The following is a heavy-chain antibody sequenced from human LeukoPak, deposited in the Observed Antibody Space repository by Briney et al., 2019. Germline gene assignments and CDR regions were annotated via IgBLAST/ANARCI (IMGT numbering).Heavy chain of an antibody. V-gene: IGHV3-23*01. Sequence: PGGSLRLSCATPGFTFSAYAMSWVRQAPEKGLEWVATITGAGYATYHAASVMGRFTVSRDNSKNTLSLQMSSLRGEDTAVYYCAKSWGSGTYTFDYWGQGILVTVSS. D-gene: IGHD3-10*01. CDR1: GFTFSAYA. CDR2: ITGAGYAT. CDR3: AKSWGSGTYTFDY. J-gene: IGHJ4*02.